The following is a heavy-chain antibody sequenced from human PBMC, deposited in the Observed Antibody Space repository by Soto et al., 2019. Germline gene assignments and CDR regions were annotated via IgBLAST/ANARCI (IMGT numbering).Heavy chain of an antibody. D-gene: IGHD5-12*01. CDR3: ARVGSGYDSKESDY. V-gene: IGHV1-18*01. Sequence: ASVKVSCKASGYTFTSYGISWVRQAPGQGLEWMGWISAYNGNTNYAQKLQGRDTMTTDTSTSTAYMELRSLRSDDTAVYYCARVGSGYDSKESDYWGQGTLVTVSS. CDR2: ISAYNGNT. CDR1: GYTFTSYG. J-gene: IGHJ4*02.